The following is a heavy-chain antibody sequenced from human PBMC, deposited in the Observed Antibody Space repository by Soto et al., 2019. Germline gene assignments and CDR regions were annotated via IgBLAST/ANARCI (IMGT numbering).Heavy chain of an antibody. Sequence: QVQLVQSGAEVKKPGASVKVSCKASGYTFTSYYMHWVRQAPGQGLAWMGIINPTSGGTHYAQKFQGRVTMTRDTSPSTVYMELSSLRSEDTAVYYCARGMTTVTSDAFDIWGQGTMVTVSS. CDR1: GYTFTSYY. D-gene: IGHD4-4*01. CDR2: INPTSGGT. V-gene: IGHV1-46*01. CDR3: ARGMTTVTSDAFDI. J-gene: IGHJ3*02.